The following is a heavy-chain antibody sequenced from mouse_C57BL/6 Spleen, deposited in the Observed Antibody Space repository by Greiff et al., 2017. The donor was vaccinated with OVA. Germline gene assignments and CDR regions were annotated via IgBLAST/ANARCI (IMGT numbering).Heavy chain of an antibody. J-gene: IGHJ4*01. V-gene: IGHV2-2*01. D-gene: IGHD2-12*01. CDR2: IWSGGST. CDR3: ARIYSRYYAMDY. CDR1: GFSLTSYG. Sequence: VKLVESGPGLVQPSQSLSITCTVSGFSLTSYGVHWVRQSPGTGLEWLGVIWSGGSTDYNAAFISRLVISKDNSKIQVFFKMNSLQADATAIYYCARIYSRYYAMDYWGQGTSVTVSS.